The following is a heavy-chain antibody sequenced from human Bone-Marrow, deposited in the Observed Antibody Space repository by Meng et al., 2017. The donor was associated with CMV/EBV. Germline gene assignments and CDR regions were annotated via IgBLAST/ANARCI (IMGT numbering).Heavy chain of an antibody. CDR2: ISYDGSNK. Sequence: GGSLRLSCVASGFTFSSYGMHWVRQAPGKGLEWVAVISYDGSNKYYADSVKGRFTISRDNSKNTLYLQMNSLRAEDTAVYYCARSTPYYYGMDVWGQGTTVTVSS. CDR3: ARSTPYYYGMDV. V-gene: IGHV3-30*19. J-gene: IGHJ6*02. CDR1: GFTFSSYG.